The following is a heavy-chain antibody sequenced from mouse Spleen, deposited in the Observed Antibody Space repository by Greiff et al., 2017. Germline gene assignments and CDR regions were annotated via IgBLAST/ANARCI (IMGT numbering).Heavy chain of an antibody. CDR3: TRSRAIYDGYFGDY. Sequence: VQLQESGAELVRPGASVTLSCKASGYTFTDYEMHWVKQTPVHGLEWIGAIDPETGGTAYNQKFKGKAILTADKSSSTAYMELRSLTSEDSAVYYCTRSRAIYDGYFGDYWGQGTTLTVSS. CDR1: GYTFTDYE. J-gene: IGHJ2*01. CDR2: IDPETGGT. V-gene: IGHV1-15*01. D-gene: IGHD2-3*01.